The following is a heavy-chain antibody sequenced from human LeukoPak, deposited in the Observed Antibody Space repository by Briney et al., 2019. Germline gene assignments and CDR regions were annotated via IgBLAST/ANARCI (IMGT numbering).Heavy chain of an antibody. CDR3: ARDDYGDV. J-gene: IGHJ6*02. D-gene: IGHD4-17*01. Sequence: GGSPRLSCAASGFTFSSYYWMHWVRQAPGKGLVWVSRIKSDEITTNYADSVKGRFTISRDNAKNTLYLQMNSLRAEDTALYHCARDDYGDVWGQGTTVTVSS. CDR1: GFTFSSYYW. CDR2: IKSDEITT. V-gene: IGHV3-74*01.